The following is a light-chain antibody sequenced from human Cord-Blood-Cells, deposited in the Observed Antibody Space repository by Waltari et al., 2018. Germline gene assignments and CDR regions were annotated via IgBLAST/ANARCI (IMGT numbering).Light chain of an antibody. J-gene: IGLJ3*02. CDR3: QSADSSGTWV. CDR1: ALPKQY. Sequence: SYELTQPPSVSVSPGQTARITCPGDALPKQYAYWYQQKPGQAPVLVIYKDSERPSGIPERFSGSSSGTTVTLTISGVQAEDGADYYCQSADSSGTWVFGGGTKLTVL. CDR2: KDS. V-gene: IGLV3-25*02.